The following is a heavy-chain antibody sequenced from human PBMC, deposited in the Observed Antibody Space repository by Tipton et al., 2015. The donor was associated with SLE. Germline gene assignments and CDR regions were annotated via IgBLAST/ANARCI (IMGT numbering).Heavy chain of an antibody. CDR2: IYTSGST. J-gene: IGHJ4*02. V-gene: IGHV4-4*09. D-gene: IGHD7-27*01. CDR1: GGSFSGYY. Sequence: TLSLTCAVYGGSFSGYYWSWIRQPAGKGLEWIGYIYTSGSTNYNPSLKSRVTISVDTSKNQFSLKLSSVTAADTAVYYCARDRDWGTDYWGQGTLVTVSS. CDR3: ARDRDWGTDY.